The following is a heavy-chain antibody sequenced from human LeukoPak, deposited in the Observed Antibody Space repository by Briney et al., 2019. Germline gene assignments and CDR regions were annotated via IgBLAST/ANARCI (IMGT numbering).Heavy chain of an antibody. D-gene: IGHD2-21*01. V-gene: IGHV4-59*01. CDR1: GESISGFY. Sequence: KTSETLSLTCTVFGESISGFYWTWIRQPPGKGLEWIGYIYYSGSTNYNPSLKSRVTISVDTSKNQFSLKLSSVTAADTAVYYCARGVVIAPQTFDYWGQGTLVTVSS. CDR2: IYYSGST. J-gene: IGHJ4*02. CDR3: ARGVVIAPQTFDY.